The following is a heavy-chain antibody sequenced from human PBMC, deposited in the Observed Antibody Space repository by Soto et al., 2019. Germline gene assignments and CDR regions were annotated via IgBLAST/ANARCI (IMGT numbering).Heavy chain of an antibody. CDR2: ITWDGDE. J-gene: IGHJ5*01. Sequence: QITLKESGPTQVKPTQTLTLTCSFSGFSLSTSGMGVGWIRQPPGQALEWLALITWDGDERYRPSLRNRLTITRVTSKNQVVLTMTNMDLVDTATYYCAHTLVAMFGLVSWGQGALVTVSS. V-gene: IGHV2-5*02. D-gene: IGHD3-10*02. CDR3: AHTLVAMFGLVS. CDR1: GFSLSTSGMG.